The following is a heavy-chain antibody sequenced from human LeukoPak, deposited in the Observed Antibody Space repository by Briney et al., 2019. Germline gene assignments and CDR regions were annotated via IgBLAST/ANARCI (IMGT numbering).Heavy chain of an antibody. J-gene: IGHJ5*02. V-gene: IGHV4-34*01. CDR1: GGSFSGYY. Sequence: SETLSLTCAVYGGSFSGYYWSWIRQPPGKGLEWIGEINHSGSTNYNPSLKSRVTISVGTSKNQFSLKLSSVTAADTAVYYCARGPYCSSTSCYTNWFDPWGQGTLVTVSS. D-gene: IGHD2-2*02. CDR2: INHSGST. CDR3: ARGPYCSSTSCYTNWFDP.